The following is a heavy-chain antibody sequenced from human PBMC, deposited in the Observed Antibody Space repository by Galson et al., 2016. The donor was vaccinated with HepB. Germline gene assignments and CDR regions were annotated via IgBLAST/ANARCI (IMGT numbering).Heavy chain of an antibody. J-gene: IGHJ6*02. CDR2: IYNSGST. Sequence: ETLSLTCTVSGGSISDYYWSWIRQPPGKGLEWIGDIYNSGSTNYNPSLKSRVTISIDTPKNQFSLKVSSVTAADTAVYYCARDRQPSRYHGLHVWGQGTTVTVSS. CDR3: ARDRQPSRYHGLHV. CDR1: GGSISDYY. V-gene: IGHV4-59*01. D-gene: IGHD1-14*01.